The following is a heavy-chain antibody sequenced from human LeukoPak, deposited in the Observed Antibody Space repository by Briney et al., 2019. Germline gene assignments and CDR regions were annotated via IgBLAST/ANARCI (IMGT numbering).Heavy chain of an antibody. Sequence: GGSLRLSCAASGFTFDDYATHWVRQAPGKGLEWVSGISWNSGSIGYADSVKGRFTISRDNAKNSLYLQMNSLRAEDTALYYCAKDIAYYYGSGKFDYWGQGTLVTVSS. CDR1: GFTFDDYA. CDR2: ISWNSGSI. V-gene: IGHV3-9*01. J-gene: IGHJ4*02. D-gene: IGHD3-10*01. CDR3: AKDIAYYYGSGKFDY.